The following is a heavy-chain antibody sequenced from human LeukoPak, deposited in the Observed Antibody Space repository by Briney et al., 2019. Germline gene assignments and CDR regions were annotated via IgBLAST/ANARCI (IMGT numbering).Heavy chain of an antibody. J-gene: IGHJ5*02. CDR3: ARARAAAGRTATLNWFDP. V-gene: IGHV1-8*03. CDR1: GYTFTSYD. CDR2: MNPNSGNT. Sequence: ASVKVSCKASGYTFTSYDINWARQATGQGLEWMGWMNPNSGNTGYAQKFQGRVTITRNTSISTAYMELSSLRSEDTAVYYCARARAAAGRTATLNWFDPWGQGTLVTVSS. D-gene: IGHD6-13*01.